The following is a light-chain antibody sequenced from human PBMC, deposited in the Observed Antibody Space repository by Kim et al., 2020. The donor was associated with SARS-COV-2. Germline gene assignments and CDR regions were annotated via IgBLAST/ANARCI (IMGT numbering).Light chain of an antibody. V-gene: IGLV3-21*04. CDR2: YDS. CDR1: NIGSKS. Sequence: SYELTQPPSVSVAPGKTARITCGGNNIGSKSVYWYQQKPGQAPVLVIYYDSDRPSGIPERFSGSNSGNTATLTISRVEAGDEADYYCQVWDSSSEQGVFGGGTQLTVL. CDR3: QVWDSSSEQGV. J-gene: IGLJ2*01.